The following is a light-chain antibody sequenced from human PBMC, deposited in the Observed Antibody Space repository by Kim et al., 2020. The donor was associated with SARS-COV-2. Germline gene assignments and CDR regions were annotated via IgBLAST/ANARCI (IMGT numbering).Light chain of an antibody. J-gene: IGKJ1*01. Sequence: VSPGESATISCRASQGISTYLAWYQQKPGQTPKLLISAASNMASGIPPRVTGSGSGTDFTLTISSLEPEDFATYYCQQRYSCPPTFGQGTKVDIK. V-gene: IGKV3-11*01. CDR2: AAS. CDR3: QQRYSCPPT. CDR1: QGISTY.